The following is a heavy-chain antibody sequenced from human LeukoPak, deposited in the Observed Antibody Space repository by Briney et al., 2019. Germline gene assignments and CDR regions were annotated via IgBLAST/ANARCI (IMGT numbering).Heavy chain of an antibody. J-gene: IGHJ6*02. V-gene: IGHV4-34*01. CDR3: ARDYYGSGSYYNILNGMDV. D-gene: IGHD3-10*01. Sequence: SETLSLTCAAYGGSFSGYYWSWIRQPPGKGLEWIGEINHSGSTNYNPSLKSRVTISVDTSKNQFSLKLSSVTAADTAVYYCARDYYGSGSYYNILNGMDVWGQGTTVTVSS. CDR1: GGSFSGYY. CDR2: INHSGST.